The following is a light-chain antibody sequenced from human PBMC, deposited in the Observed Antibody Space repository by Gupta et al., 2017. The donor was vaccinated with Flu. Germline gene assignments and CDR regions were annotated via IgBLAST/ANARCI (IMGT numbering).Light chain of an antibody. V-gene: IGKV1-39*01. CDR1: QSITTY. CDR2: AAS. Sequence: MTQSPSSLSASGGDRATIACRASQSITTYLLWYQQKQGKAPNLLIYAASILQSGVTSRFGGSGSGTVFTITITNLRPEEFETYSCQQNYRNHRTFGQGTKLEIK. CDR3: QQNYRNHRT. J-gene: IGKJ2*01.